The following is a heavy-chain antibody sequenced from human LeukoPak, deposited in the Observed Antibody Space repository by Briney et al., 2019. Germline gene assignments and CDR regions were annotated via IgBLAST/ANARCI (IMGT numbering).Heavy chain of an antibody. J-gene: IGHJ4*02. CDR2: INHRGST. CDR1: GGSFSGYY. V-gene: IGHV4-34*01. Sequence: PSETLSLTCAVYGGSFSGYYWSWIRQPPGKGLEWIGEINHRGSTNYNPSLKSRVTILIDKSKNQFSLKLSSVTAADTAVYYCARLSLKVLEWSPTKGKETHYSDYWGQGTLVPVSS. D-gene: IGHD3-3*01. CDR3: ARLSLKVLEWSPTKGKETHYSDY.